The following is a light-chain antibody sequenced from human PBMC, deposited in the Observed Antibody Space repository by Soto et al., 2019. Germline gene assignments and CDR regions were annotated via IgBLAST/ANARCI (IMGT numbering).Light chain of an antibody. CDR3: SSYTSSSTPV. CDR2: EVS. CDR1: SSDVGGYNY. V-gene: IGLV2-14*01. J-gene: IGLJ7*01. Sequence: QSALTQPASVSGSPGQSITISCTGTSSDVGGYNYVSWYQQHPGKAPKLMIYEVSNRPSGVSNRFSGSKSGNTASLTISGLQAEDEADYYCSSYTSSSTPVFGGGTQLIVL.